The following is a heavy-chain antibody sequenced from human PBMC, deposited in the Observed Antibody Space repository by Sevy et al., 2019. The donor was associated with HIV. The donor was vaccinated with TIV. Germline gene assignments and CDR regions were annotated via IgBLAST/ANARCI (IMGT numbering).Heavy chain of an antibody. V-gene: IGHV3-7*01. CDR2: IKQDGSER. J-gene: IGHJ4*02. Sequence: GGSLRLSCAASGFTFSSYWLNWVRQAPGKGLEWVANIKQDGSERYYVDSVKGRFTISRDNAKNSLYLQMNSLRAEDTAVYYCARGSFCSSGNCYSGGYHYWGQGTLVTVSS. CDR3: ARGSFCSSGNCYSGGYHY. CDR1: GFTFSSYW. D-gene: IGHD2-15*01.